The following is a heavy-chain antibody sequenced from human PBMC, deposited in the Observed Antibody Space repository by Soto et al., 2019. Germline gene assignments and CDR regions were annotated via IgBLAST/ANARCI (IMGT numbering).Heavy chain of an antibody. V-gene: IGHV3-43*01. CDR2: ISWNADSI. D-gene: IGHD3-10*01. Sequence: LRLSCAASGFTFGDFTMHWVRQVPVKGLEWVSLISWNADSIYYGDSVQGRFTISRDNSKNSLYLQMTSLRPDDTALYYCVRGRGNSFASYYFGSWGQGPQVTVSS. CDR1: GFTFGDFT. CDR3: VRGRGNSFASYYFGS. J-gene: IGHJ4*02.